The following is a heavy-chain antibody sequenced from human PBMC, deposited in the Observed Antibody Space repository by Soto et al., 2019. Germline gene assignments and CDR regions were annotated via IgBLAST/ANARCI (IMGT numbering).Heavy chain of an antibody. J-gene: IGHJ4*02. D-gene: IGHD3-22*01. CDR3: ASTYYYDSSGHWATPV. Sequence: ASVKVSCKASGYTFTGYYMHWVRRAPGQGLEWMGWINPNSGGTNYAQKFQGRVTMTRDTSISTAYMELSRLRSDDTAVYYCASTYYYDSSGHWATPVCGQGTLVTVYS. CDR2: INPNSGGT. V-gene: IGHV1-2*02. CDR1: GYTFTGYY.